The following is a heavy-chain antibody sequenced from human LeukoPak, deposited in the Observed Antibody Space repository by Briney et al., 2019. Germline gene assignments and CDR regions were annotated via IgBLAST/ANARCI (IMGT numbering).Heavy chain of an antibody. V-gene: IGHV4-59*01. D-gene: IGHD6-13*01. Sequence: PSETLSLTCTVSGGSISTYYWSWIRQPPGKGLEWIGYIYYSGSTNYNPSLKSRVTLSVDTSKDQFSLNLSSVTAADTAVYYCARGPSASWYLVDLWGQGTLVTVSS. CDR2: IYYSGST. J-gene: IGHJ5*02. CDR3: ARGPSASWYLVDL. CDR1: GGSISTYY.